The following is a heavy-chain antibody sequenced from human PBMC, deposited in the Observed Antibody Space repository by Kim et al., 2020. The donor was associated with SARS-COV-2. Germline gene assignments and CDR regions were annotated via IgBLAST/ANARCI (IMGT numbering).Heavy chain of an antibody. J-gene: IGHJ4*02. Sequence: GGSLRLSCAASGFTFDDYAMHWVRQAPGKGLEWVSGISWNSGSIGYADSVKGRFTISRDNAKNSLYLQMNSLRAEDTALYYCAKDGGYSSSPFDYWGQGTLVTVSS. CDR2: ISWNSGSI. D-gene: IGHD6-13*01. CDR3: AKDGGYSSSPFDY. V-gene: IGHV3-9*01. CDR1: GFTFDDYA.